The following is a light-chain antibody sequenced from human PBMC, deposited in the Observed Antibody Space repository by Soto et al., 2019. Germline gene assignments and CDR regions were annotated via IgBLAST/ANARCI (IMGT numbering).Light chain of an antibody. CDR3: CSYIGSYSYV. V-gene: IGLV2-11*01. CDR1: SSDVGNYNS. J-gene: IGLJ1*01. CDR2: DVN. Sequence: QSVLTQPRSVSGSPGQSVTISCTGTSSDVGNYNSASWYQHHPGKAPKLMIYDVNKWPSGVPDRFSGSKSGNTASLTISGLQAEDEADYYCCSYIGSYSYVFGTGTKVTVL.